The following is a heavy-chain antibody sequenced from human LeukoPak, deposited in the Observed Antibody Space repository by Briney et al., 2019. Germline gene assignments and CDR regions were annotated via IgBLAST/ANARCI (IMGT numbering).Heavy chain of an antibody. CDR1: GGSISSSIYY. Sequence: SETLSLTCTVSGGSISSSIYYWGWIRQPPGKGLEWIGSMSYSGSTYYNPSLKSRVTISVDTSKNQFSLKLSSVTAADTAVYYCAREAAARPVYYYYYYMDVWGRGTTVTVSS. V-gene: IGHV4-39*07. D-gene: IGHD6-6*01. CDR2: MSYSGST. J-gene: IGHJ6*03. CDR3: AREAAARPVYYYYYYMDV.